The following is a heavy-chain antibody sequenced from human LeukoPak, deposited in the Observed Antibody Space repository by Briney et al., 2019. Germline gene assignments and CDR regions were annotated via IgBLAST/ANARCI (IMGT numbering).Heavy chain of an antibody. CDR3: HLTVTTPGY. CDR1: GYTFTSYG. Sequence: ASVKVSCKASGYTFTSYGISWVRQAPGQGLEWMGWMNPNSGNTGYAQKFQGRVAMTRNTSISTAYMELSSLRSEDTAVYYCHLTVTTPGYWGQGTLVTVSS. CDR2: MNPNSGNT. V-gene: IGHV1-8*02. J-gene: IGHJ4*02. D-gene: IGHD4-17*01.